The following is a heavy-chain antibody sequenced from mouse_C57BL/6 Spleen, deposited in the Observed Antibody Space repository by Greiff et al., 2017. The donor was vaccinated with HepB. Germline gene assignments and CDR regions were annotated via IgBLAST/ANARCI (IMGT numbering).Heavy chain of an antibody. CDR3: ARGYYGSSYGYWYFDV. Sequence: EVQGVESGGGLVKPGGSLKLSCAASGFTFSDYGMHWVRQAPEKGLEWVAYISSGSSTIYYADTVKGRFTISRDNAKNTLFLQMTSLRSEDTAMYYCARGYYGSSYGYWYFDVWGTGTTVTVSS. D-gene: IGHD1-1*01. J-gene: IGHJ1*03. CDR2: ISSGSSTI. V-gene: IGHV5-17*01. CDR1: GFTFSDYG.